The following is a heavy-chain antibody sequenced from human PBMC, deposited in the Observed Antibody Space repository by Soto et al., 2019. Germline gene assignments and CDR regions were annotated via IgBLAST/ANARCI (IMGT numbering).Heavy chain of an antibody. CDR3: AKYGSGSYGAYAFDI. Sequence: VGSLRLCCAASGFTFGSYWMSWVRQAPGKGLEWVANINQGGREKNYVDSVKGRFSISRDDAEKSHHLQMNSLRVEDTAVYYCAKYGSGSYGAYAFDIWGQGTMVTVSS. J-gene: IGHJ3*02. V-gene: IGHV3-7*01. CDR2: INQGGREK. CDR1: GFTFGSYW. D-gene: IGHD3-10*01.